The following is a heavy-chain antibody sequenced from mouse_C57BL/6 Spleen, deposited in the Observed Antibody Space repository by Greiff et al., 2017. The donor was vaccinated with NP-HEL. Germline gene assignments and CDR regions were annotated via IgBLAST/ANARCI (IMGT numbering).Heavy chain of an antibody. CDR2: IDPANGNT. V-gene: IGHV14-3*01. CDR1: GFNIKNTY. CDR3: ARGTTVVATPYYFDY. D-gene: IGHD1-1*01. J-gene: IGHJ2*01. Sequence: VQLKQSVAELVRPGASVKLSCTASGFNIKNTYMHWVKQRPEQGLEWIGRIDPANGNTKYAPKFQGKATITADTSSNTAYLQLSSLTSEDTAIYYCARGTTVVATPYYFDYWGQGTTLTVSS.